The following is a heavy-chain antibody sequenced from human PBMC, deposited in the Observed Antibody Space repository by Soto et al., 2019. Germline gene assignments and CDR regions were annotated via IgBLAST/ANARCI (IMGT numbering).Heavy chain of an antibody. CDR3: ARQGGEYDFWSGYYIHYMDV. D-gene: IGHD3-3*01. J-gene: IGHJ6*03. Sequence: KPSETLSLTCTVSGGSISSSSYYWGWIRQPPGKGLEWIGSIYYSGSTYYNPSLKSRVTISVDTSKNQFSLKLSSVTAADTAVYYCARQGGEYDFWSGYYIHYMDVWGKGTTVTVSS. V-gene: IGHV4-39*01. CDR2: IYYSGST. CDR1: GGSISSSSYY.